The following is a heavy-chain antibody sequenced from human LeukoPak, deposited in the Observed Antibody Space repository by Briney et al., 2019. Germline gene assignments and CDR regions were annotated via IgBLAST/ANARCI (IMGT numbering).Heavy chain of an antibody. CDR1: GFTFSSYG. D-gene: IGHD5-18*01. CDR3: AKDNRRIQLWYYFDY. CDR2: ISYDGSNK. Sequence: PGGSLRLSCAASGFTFSSYGMHWVRQAPGKGLEWVAVISYDGSNKYYADSVKGRFTISRDNSKNTLYLQMNSLRAEDTAVYYCAKDNRRIQLWYYFDYWGQGTLVTVSS. J-gene: IGHJ4*02. V-gene: IGHV3-30*18.